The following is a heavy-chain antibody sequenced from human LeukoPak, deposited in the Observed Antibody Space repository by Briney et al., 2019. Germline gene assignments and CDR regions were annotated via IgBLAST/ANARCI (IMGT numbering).Heavy chain of an antibody. CDR1: GGSFSGYY. V-gene: IGHV4-34*01. J-gene: IGHJ4*02. CDR2: INHSGST. Sequence: PSETLSLTCAVYGGSFSGYYWSWIRQPPGKGLEWIGEINHSGSTNYNPSLKSRVTISVDTSKNQFSLKLSSVTAADTAVYYCARHRNSGYDPKPRYYFDYWGQGTLVTVSS. D-gene: IGHD5-12*01. CDR3: ARHRNSGYDPKPRYYFDY.